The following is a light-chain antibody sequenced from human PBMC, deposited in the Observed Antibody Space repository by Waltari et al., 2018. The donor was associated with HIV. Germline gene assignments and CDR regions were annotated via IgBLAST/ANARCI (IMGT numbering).Light chain of an antibody. CDR2: WAS. Sequence: IAMMQSPDSLAVSLGERAIIKCKSEQSVFYSSDNKHNVAWYQQKPGRTPKPLIYWASTLEYGVPDRFSGSGSGTDFTFPLHNLQAEDVAVYYCQQYYSFPVTFGGGNRVELK. V-gene: IGKV4-1*01. CDR3: QQYYSFPVT. CDR1: QSVFYSSDNKHN. J-gene: IGKJ4*01.